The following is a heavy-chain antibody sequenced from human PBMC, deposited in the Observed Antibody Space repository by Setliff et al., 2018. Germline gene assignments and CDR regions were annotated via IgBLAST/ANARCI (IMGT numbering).Heavy chain of an antibody. D-gene: IGHD6-19*01. CDR3: ARDLGSSGWSYHDAFDI. V-gene: IGHV4-59*01. J-gene: IGHJ3*02. CDR1: GDSISSYY. Sequence: SSETLSLTCTVSGDSISSYYWSWIRQPPGKGLEWIGYIYYSGSTNYNPSLRSRVTISVDTSKNQFSLKLSSVTAADTAVYYCARDLGSSGWSYHDAFDIWGRGTMVTVSS. CDR2: IYYSGST.